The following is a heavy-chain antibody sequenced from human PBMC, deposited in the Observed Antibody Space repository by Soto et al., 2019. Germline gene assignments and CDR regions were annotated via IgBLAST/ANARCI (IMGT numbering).Heavy chain of an antibody. V-gene: IGHV4-34*01. CDR2: INHSGST. CDR3: ARGRVKQQLVGPFSFFDY. J-gene: IGHJ4*02. Sequence: LSLTCAVYGGSFSGSYWSWIRQPPGKGLEWIGEINHSGSTNYNPSLKSRVTISADTSKNQFSLKLSSVTAADTAVYYCARGRVKQQLVGPFSFFDYCGQRTLVTVSS. CDR1: GGSFSGSY. D-gene: IGHD6-13*01.